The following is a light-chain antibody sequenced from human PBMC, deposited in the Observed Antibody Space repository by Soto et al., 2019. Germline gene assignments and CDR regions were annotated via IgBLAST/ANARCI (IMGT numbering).Light chain of an antibody. CDR1: SSDVGGYKY. V-gene: IGLV2-8*01. CDR2: EAT. Sequence: QSALTQPPSASGSPGQSVTISCTGTSSDVGGYKYVSWYQQHPGKAPKLLIYEATQRPSGVPDRFSGSKSGNTASLTVSGLQADDEADYYCSSYADSNNLLFGGGTKVTVL. CDR3: SSYADSNNLL. J-gene: IGLJ3*02.